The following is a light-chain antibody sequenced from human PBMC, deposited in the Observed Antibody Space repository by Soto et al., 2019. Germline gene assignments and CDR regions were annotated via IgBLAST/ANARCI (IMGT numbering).Light chain of an antibody. CDR1: TSNIGRNP. J-gene: IGLJ2*01. CDR3: TAWDDSLNVVV. CDR2: NVN. Sequence: QSVLTQPPSASGPPGQRVTISCSGSTSNIGRNPVHWYQHLPGTAPKLLIYNVNQWPSGVPDRFSASKSGTSASLAISGLQSDDEAHYYCTAWDDSLNVVVFGGGTKVTVL. V-gene: IGLV1-44*01.